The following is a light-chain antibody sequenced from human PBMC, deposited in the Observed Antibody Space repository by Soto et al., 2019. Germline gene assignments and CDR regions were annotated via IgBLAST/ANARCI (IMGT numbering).Light chain of an antibody. J-gene: IGKJ3*01. V-gene: IGKV1-9*01. CDR2: AAS. CDR3: QELISYPFT. CDR1: QGISSY. Sequence: DIQLTQSPSFLSESVGERVTITCRASQGISSYLAWYQQKPGKAPNLLIYAASTLQSGVPSRFSGSGSGTDYTLTISSLQPEDFATYYCQELISYPFTFGPGTKVDIK.